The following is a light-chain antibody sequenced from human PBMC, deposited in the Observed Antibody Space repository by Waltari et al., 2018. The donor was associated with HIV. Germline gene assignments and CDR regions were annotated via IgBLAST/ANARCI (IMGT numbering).Light chain of an antibody. J-gene: IGLJ2*01. CDR1: SSDIGTYNY. CDR2: DVS. Sequence: QSALTQPASVSGSPGQSITIPCTGTSSDIGTYNYVSWYQHHPGKAPKLMIYDVSNRPSGVSNRFSGSKSGNTASLTISGLQAEDEADYYCSSYTSSSTPVVFGGGTKLTVL. V-gene: IGLV2-14*03. CDR3: SSYTSSSTPVV.